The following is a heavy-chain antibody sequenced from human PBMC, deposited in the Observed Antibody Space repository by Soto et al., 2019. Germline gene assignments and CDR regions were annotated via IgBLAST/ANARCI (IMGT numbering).Heavy chain of an antibody. D-gene: IGHD5-18*01. V-gene: IGHV4-30-2*05. CDR1: GGSIRSGGYS. J-gene: IGHJ3*02. Sequence: SETLSLTCAVSGGSIRSGGYSWSWIRQPPGKGLEWIGYIYHSGSTYYNPSLKSRVTISVDTSKNQFSLKLSSVTAADTAVYYCARVFNVQLWPDAFDIWGQGTMVTVSS. CDR3: ARVFNVQLWPDAFDI. CDR2: IYHSGST.